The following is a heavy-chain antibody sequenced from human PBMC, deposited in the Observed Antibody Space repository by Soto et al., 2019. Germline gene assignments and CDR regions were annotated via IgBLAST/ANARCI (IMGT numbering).Heavy chain of an antibody. J-gene: IGHJ5*02. Sequence: QVQLVQSGAEVKKPGASVKVSCKASGYTFTSYDINWVRQATGQGLEWMGWMNPNSGNTGYAQKFQGRGTLTRNTSISTAYMELSSLRSEDTAVYYCARNYDFWSGYYTGNWFDPWGQGTLVTVSS. CDR2: MNPNSGNT. CDR3: ARNYDFWSGYYTGNWFDP. CDR1: GYTFTSYD. D-gene: IGHD3-3*01. V-gene: IGHV1-8*01.